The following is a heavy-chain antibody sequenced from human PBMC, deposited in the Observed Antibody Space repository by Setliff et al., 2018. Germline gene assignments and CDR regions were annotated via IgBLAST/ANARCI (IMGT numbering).Heavy chain of an antibody. CDR2: IHYSGTT. D-gene: IGHD3-10*01. Sequence: SETLSLTCAASGGSFTYYYWTWLRQSPGKGLEWIGRIHYSGTTYYNASLKSRVTMSVDTSKNQFSLKLSAVTAADTAVYYCARDVGGEGYFDSWGQGTLVTVSS. CDR1: GGSFTYYY. V-gene: IGHV4-34*01. J-gene: IGHJ4*02. CDR3: ARDVGGEGYFDS.